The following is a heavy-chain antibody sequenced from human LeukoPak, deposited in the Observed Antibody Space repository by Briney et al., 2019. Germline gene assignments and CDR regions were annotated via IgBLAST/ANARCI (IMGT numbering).Heavy chain of an antibody. CDR1: GGSFSGYY. CDR2: INHSGST. D-gene: IGHD3-10*01. V-gene: IGHV4-34*01. J-gene: IGHJ4*02. CDR3: ARVGTSYYYGSGSLEDY. Sequence: SETLSLTCAVYGGSFSGYYWSWIRQPPGKGLEWIGEINHSGSTNYNPSLKSRVTISVDTSKNQFSLKLSSVTAADTAVYYCARVGTSYYYGSGSLEDYWGQGTLVTVSS.